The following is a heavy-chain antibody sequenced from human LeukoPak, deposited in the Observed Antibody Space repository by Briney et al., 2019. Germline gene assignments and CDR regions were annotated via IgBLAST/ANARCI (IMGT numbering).Heavy chain of an antibody. CDR1: GGSISSGGYY. CDR3: ARQSFAPFQVGPETPIES. Sequence: PSQTLSLTCTVSGGSISSGGYYWSWIRQHPGKGLEWIGYIYYSGSTNYDPSLKSRLTISVDASKNQFSLKLTSVTAADTAVYYCARQSFAPFQVGPETPIESWGQGTLVTVSS. V-gene: IGHV4-31*03. J-gene: IGHJ4*02. CDR2: IYYSGST. D-gene: IGHD1-26*01.